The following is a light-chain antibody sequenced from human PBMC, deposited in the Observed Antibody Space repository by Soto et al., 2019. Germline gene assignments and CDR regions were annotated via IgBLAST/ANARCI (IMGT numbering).Light chain of an antibody. J-gene: IGKJ4*01. CDR1: QSISSY. V-gene: IGKV1-39*01. CDR3: QQSYSTPLT. CDR2: AAS. Sequence: DIQMTQSPSSLSASVGDRVTITCRASQSISSYLNWYQQKPGKAPKLLIYAASSLQSGVPSRFSGSGSGTDFTPNITSLKPEGFATYYSQQSYSTPLTFGGGTKVDIK.